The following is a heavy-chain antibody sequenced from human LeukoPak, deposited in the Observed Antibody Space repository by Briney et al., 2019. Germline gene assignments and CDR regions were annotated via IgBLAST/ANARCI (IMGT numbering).Heavy chain of an antibody. J-gene: IGHJ6*03. CDR1: GFTFSSYG. Sequence: GALRLSCAASGFTFSSYGMSWVRQAPGKGLEWVANIKQDGSEKYYVDSVKGRFTISRDNAKKSLYMQMNSLRAEDTAVYYYAKTSYYYYYMDVWGKGTTVTISS. CDR2: IKQDGSEK. CDR3: AKTSYYYYYMDV. V-gene: IGHV3-7*01.